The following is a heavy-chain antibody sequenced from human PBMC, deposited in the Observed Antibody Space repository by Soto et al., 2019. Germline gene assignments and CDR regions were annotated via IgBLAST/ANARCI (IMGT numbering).Heavy chain of an antibody. V-gene: IGHV4-31*11. J-gene: IGHJ4*02. D-gene: IGHD3-10*01. CDR3: ARESGSGSYPPCDGPYYFDY. CDR1: GGSISSGCYY. CDR2: IYYSGST. Sequence: SETLSLTCAVSGGSISSGCYYWSWIRQHPGKGLEWIGYIYYSGSTYYNPSLKSRVTISVDTSKNQFSLKLSSVTAADTAVYYCARESGSGSYPPCDGPYYFDYWGQGTLVTVSS.